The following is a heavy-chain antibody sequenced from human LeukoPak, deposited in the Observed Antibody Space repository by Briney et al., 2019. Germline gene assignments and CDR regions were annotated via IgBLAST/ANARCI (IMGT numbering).Heavy chain of an antibody. CDR1: GYIFFGHY. J-gene: IGHJ6*02. CDR3: ARDRTDNILRDPAAKVTYYYYGMDV. D-gene: IGHD2-2*01. CDR2: INTHSGGT. V-gene: IGHV1-2*02. Sequence: ASVKVSCKASGYIFFGHYMHWVRQAPGQGLEWMGWINTHSGGTNYAPKFQGRATFTRDMSINTVYMEVSSLNSDDTAAYFCARDRTDNILRDPAAKVTYYYYGMDVWGQGTTFTVSS.